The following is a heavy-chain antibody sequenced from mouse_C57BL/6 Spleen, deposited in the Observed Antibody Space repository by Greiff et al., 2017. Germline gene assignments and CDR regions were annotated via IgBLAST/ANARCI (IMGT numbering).Heavy chain of an antibody. CDR3: ARDLTGYAMDY. D-gene: IGHD1-1*01. Sequence: QVQLQQPGAELVRPGTSVKLSCKASGYTFTSYWMHWVKQRPGQGLEWIGVIDPSDSYTNYNQKFKGKATLTVDTSSSTAYMQLSSLTSEDSAVYYCARDLTGYAMDYWGQGTSVTVSS. CDR2: IDPSDSYT. CDR1: GYTFTSYW. V-gene: IGHV1-59*01. J-gene: IGHJ4*01.